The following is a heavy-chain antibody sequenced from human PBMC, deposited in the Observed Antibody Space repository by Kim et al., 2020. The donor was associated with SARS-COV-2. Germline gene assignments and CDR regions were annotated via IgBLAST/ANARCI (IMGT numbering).Heavy chain of an antibody. J-gene: IGHJ4*02. D-gene: IGHD3-10*01. V-gene: IGHV1-69*01. CDR3: ARGNMVRGLIDY. Sequence: NDAQKVQGRVTITADESTSTAYMELSSLRSEDTAVYYCARGNMVRGLIDYWGQGTLVTVSS.